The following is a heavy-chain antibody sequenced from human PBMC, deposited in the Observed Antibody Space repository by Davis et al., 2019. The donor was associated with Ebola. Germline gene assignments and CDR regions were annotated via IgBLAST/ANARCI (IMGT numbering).Heavy chain of an antibody. J-gene: IGHJ4*02. CDR2: VYHNGGT. CDR1: GGSMTGSY. Sequence: SETLSLTCIVSGGSMTGSYWSWLRQTPEKGLEWIAYVYHNGGTDYSPSLKSRVTISIDRSKNQFSLKLTSVTAADSALYYCARYDFGSGSFDFWGQGTLATVSS. D-gene: IGHD3-10*01. CDR3: ARYDFGSGSFDF. V-gene: IGHV4-59*12.